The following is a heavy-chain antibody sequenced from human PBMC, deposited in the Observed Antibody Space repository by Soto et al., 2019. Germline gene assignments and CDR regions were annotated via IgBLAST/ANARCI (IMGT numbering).Heavy chain of an antibody. J-gene: IGHJ4*02. CDR2: SSNSGTFT. CDR1: GFTLSDHY. Sequence: PXGSLSLSCAASGFTLSDHYWSWIRQAPGKGLEWVSFSSNSGTFTKYADSVKGRFTISRDNAKNSLYLQINSLRGEDTAIYFCARSGDNYNVLDYWGQGTPVTVSS. V-gene: IGHV3-11*03. D-gene: IGHD3-10*02. CDR3: ARSGDNYNVLDY.